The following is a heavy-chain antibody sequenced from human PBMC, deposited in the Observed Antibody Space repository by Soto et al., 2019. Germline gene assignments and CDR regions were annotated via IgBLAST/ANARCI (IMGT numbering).Heavy chain of an antibody. CDR1: GYAFTSYA. Sequence: VSVKVSCKASGYAFTSYAMDWVRQAPGQRLEWMGWINAGNGNTKYSQKFQGRVTITRDTSASTAYMELSSLRSEDTAVYYCARDPGGWPDYWGQGTLVTVSS. CDR3: ARDPGGWPDY. CDR2: INAGNGNT. V-gene: IGHV1-3*01. D-gene: IGHD2-15*01. J-gene: IGHJ4*02.